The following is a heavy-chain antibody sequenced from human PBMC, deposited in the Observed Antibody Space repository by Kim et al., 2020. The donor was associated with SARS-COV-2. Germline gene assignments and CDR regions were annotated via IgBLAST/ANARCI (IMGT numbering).Heavy chain of an antibody. J-gene: IGHJ4*02. CDR1: GFTFSNAW. CDR2: IKSKTDGGTT. D-gene: IGHD5-18*01. V-gene: IGHV3-15*01. CDR3: TTDWDTAMVKEDY. Sequence: GGSLRLSCAASGFTFSNAWMSWVRQAPGKGLEWVGRIKSKTDGGTTDYAAPVKGRFTISRDDSKNTLYLQMNSLKTEDTAVYYCTTDWDTAMVKEDYWGQGTLVTVSS.